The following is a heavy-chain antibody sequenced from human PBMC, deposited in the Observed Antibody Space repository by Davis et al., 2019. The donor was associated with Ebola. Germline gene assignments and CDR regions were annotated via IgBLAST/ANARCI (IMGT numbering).Heavy chain of an antibody. CDR1: GGTFSSYA. Sequence: ASVKVSCKASGGTFSSYAISWVRQAPGQGLEWMGRINPNSGGTNYAQKFQGRVTMTRDTSISTAYMELSRLRSDDTAVYYCARDPLSSGWSVNGYYGMDVWGKGTTVTVSS. J-gene: IGHJ6*04. V-gene: IGHV1-2*06. CDR2: INPNSGGT. D-gene: IGHD6-19*01. CDR3: ARDPLSSGWSVNGYYGMDV.